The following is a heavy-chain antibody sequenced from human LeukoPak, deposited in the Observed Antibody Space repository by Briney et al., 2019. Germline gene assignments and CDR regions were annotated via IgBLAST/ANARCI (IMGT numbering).Heavy chain of an antibody. CDR3: ARGDTYGDYVPITYFDY. D-gene: IGHD4-17*01. Sequence: PGGSLRLSCAASGFTFSSYSMNWVRQAPGKGLEWVSSISSSSSYIYYADSVKGRFTISRDNAKNSLYLQMNSLRAEDTAVNYCARGDTYGDYVPITYFDYWGQGTLVTVSS. V-gene: IGHV3-21*01. CDR2: ISSSSSYI. J-gene: IGHJ4*02. CDR1: GFTFSSYS.